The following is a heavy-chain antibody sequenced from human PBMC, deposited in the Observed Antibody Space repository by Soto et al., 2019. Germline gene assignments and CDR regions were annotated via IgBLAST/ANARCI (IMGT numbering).Heavy chain of an antibody. V-gene: IGHV1-18*01. J-gene: IGHJ4*02. Sequence: QVQLVQSGAEVKKPGASVKVSCKASGYTFTSYGISWVRQAPGQGLEWMGWISAYNGNTKYAQKLQGRVTMTXDTSTSTAXMXLRSLRSEDTAVCYCARDLAVALIDYWGQGTLVTVSS. CDR1: GYTFTSYG. CDR3: ARDLAVALIDY. D-gene: IGHD6-19*01. CDR2: ISAYNGNT.